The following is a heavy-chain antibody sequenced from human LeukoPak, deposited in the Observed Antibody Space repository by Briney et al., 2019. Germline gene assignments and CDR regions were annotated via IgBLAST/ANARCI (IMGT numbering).Heavy chain of an antibody. CDR2: ISAYNGNT. CDR3: ARPTPEEDILTGDNWSDP. D-gene: IGHD3-9*01. CDR1: GYTFTSYG. J-gene: IGHJ5*02. V-gene: IGHV1-18*01. Sequence: ASVKVSCKASGYTFTSYGISWVRQAPGQGLEWMGWISAYNGNTNYAQKLQGRVTMTTDTSTSTAYMELRSLRSDDTAVYYCARPTPEEDILTGDNWSDPWGQGALVTVSS.